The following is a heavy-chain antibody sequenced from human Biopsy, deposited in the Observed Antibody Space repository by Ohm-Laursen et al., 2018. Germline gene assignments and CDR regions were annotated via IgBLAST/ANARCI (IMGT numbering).Heavy chain of an antibody. CDR2: VYNGGIT. D-gene: IGHD3-3*01. J-gene: IGHJ5*02. CDR1: GGSIISYY. CDR3: ARTPRDSFWSGSYKRGLWFDP. V-gene: IGHV4-59*07. Sequence: SDTLSLTWSVSGGSIISYYWTWIRQPPGKGLEWIGHVYNGGITNYNPSLKSRVTISKDTSKNQFPLQVNSVTAADTAVYYCARTPRDSFWSGSYKRGLWFDPWGQGTLVIVSS.